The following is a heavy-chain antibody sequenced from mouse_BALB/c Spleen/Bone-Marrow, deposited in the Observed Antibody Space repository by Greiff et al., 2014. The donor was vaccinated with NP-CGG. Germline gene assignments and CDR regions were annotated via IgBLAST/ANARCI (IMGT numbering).Heavy chain of an antibody. CDR3: SREPSNWGYY. CDR2: IYPGEGDT. J-gene: IGHJ2*01. Sequence: VQLQESGAELARPGASVKLSCKTSGYTFTTYWMQWVKQRPGQGLEWIGAIYPGEGDTRYTQKSKGKATLTADKSSSTAYMQLSNLTSEDSAVYYCSREPSNWGYYWGQGTTLTVSS. CDR1: GYTFTTYW. V-gene: IGHV1-87*01.